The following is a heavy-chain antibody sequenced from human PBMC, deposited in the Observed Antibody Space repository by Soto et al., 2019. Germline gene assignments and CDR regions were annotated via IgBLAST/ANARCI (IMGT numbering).Heavy chain of an antibody. Sequence: GGSLRLSCAASGFTFSSYAMSWVRQAPGKGLEWVSAISGSGGSTYYADSVKGRFTISRDNSKNTLYLQMNSLRAEDTAVYYCAKNPKDSSRETTTYQLLLPIFDYWGQGTLVTVSS. J-gene: IGHJ4*02. CDR1: GFTFSSYA. CDR3: AKNPKDSSRETTTYQLLLPIFDY. CDR2: ISGSGGST. D-gene: IGHD2-2*01. V-gene: IGHV3-23*01.